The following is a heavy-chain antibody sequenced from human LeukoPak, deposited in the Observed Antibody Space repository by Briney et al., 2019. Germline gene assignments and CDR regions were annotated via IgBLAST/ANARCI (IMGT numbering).Heavy chain of an antibody. CDR1: VGSFSGYY. Sequence: KPSETLSLTCAVYVGSFSGYYWSWIRQPPGKGLEWIGEINHSGSTNYNSSLKSRVTISVDTPKNQFSLKLSSVTAADTAVYYCARGYYGSGSHCCHMDVWGKGTTITVS. V-gene: IGHV4-34*01. CDR3: ARGYYGSGSHCCHMDV. CDR2: INHSGST. D-gene: IGHD3-10*01. J-gene: IGHJ6*03.